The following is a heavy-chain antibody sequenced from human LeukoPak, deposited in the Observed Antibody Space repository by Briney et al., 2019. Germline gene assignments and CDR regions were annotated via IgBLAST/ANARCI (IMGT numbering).Heavy chain of an antibody. D-gene: IGHD2-21*02. V-gene: IGHV4-61*08. CDR1: GGSISSGGYY. CDR2: IYYSGST. Sequence: SETLSLTCTVSGGSISSGGYYWSWIRQHPGKGLEWIGYIYYSGSTNYNPSLKSRVTISVDTSKNQFSLKLSSVTAAGTAVYYCARVVVVTATNWFDPWGQGTLVTVSS. J-gene: IGHJ5*02. CDR3: ARVVVVTATNWFDP.